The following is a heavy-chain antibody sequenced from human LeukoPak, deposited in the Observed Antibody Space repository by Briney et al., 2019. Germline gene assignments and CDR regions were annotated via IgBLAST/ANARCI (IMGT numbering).Heavy chain of an antibody. CDR1: GGSLSRYY. CDR2: IYYSGST. V-gene: IGHV4-59*01. J-gene: IGHJ3*02. Sequence: SETLSLTCTVSGGSLSRYYWSWIRQPPGKGLEWIGFIYYSGSTNCNPSLKRRVTISVDTSKNQFSLKLSSVTAADTAVYYCAGDLVVVPAAPQAFDIWGQGTMVTVSS. CDR3: AGDLVVVPAAPQAFDI. D-gene: IGHD2-2*01.